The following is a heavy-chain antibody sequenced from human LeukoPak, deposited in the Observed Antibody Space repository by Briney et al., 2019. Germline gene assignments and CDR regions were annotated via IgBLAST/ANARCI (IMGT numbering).Heavy chain of an antibody. V-gene: IGHV3-48*04. CDR1: GFTFSSYS. D-gene: IGHD6-6*01. CDR2: ISSSSGSII. CDR3: ARDQGLERIAARSLYGY. Sequence: GGSLRLSCAASGFTFSSYSMNWVRQAPGKGLEWVSYISSSSGSIIYYADSVKGRFTISRDNAKNSLYLQMNSLRAEDTAVYYCARDQGLERIAARSLYGYWGQGTLVTVSS. J-gene: IGHJ4*02.